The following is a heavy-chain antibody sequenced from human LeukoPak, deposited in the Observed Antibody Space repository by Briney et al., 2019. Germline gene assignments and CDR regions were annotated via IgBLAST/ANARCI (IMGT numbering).Heavy chain of an antibody. CDR1: GFTFSNSL. V-gene: IGHV3-74*01. CDR3: VKDRDGYNY. CDR2: IDIDGSTT. J-gene: IGHJ4*02. D-gene: IGHD5-24*01. Sequence: QSGGSLRLSCAASGFTFSNSLMHWVRQVPGEGLLWVARIDIDGSTTHYADSVKGRFTISRDNAKNTLYLQMNILRAEDTAVYYCVKDRDGYNYWGQGTLVTVSS.